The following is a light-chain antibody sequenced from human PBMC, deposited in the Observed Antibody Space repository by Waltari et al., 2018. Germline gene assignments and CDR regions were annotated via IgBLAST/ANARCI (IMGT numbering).Light chain of an antibody. CDR1: QTVTSSY. Sequence: EIVLTQSPGTLSLSPGERATLSCRTSQTVTSSYLAWYQQKPGQAPRLLIYSTSSRATGTPDRFSGSGSGTDFTLTISRLEPEDFAVYYCQQYGVSPWTFGQGTKVEI. J-gene: IGKJ1*01. CDR3: QQYGVSPWT. CDR2: STS. V-gene: IGKV3-20*01.